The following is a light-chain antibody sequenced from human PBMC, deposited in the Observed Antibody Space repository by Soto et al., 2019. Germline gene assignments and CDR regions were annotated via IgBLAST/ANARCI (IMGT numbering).Light chain of an antibody. J-gene: IGKJ5*01. Sequence: IQMTQSPSSLSASVGDRVTITCRASQTISSWLAWYQQKPGKAPKLLIYKASTLKSGVPSRFSGSGSGTDFTLTISSLQPEDFATYYCQHLNTYPITFGPGTRLEIK. CDR1: QTISSW. CDR3: QHLNTYPIT. CDR2: KAS. V-gene: IGKV1-5*03.